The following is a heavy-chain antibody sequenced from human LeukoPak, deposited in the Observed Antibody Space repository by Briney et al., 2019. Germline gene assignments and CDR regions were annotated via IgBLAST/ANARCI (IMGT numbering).Heavy chain of an antibody. Sequence: GGSLRLSCAASGFTFSSYARSWVRQTPGKGLEWASVISGSSGSTYYADSVKGRFTIFRDNSKNTLYLQMNSLRVEDTAIYYCASGRGYNSAAFDYWGQGTLVTVSS. CDR3: ASGRGYNSAAFDY. CDR1: GFTFSSYA. CDR2: ISGSSGST. J-gene: IGHJ4*02. D-gene: IGHD6-19*01. V-gene: IGHV3-23*01.